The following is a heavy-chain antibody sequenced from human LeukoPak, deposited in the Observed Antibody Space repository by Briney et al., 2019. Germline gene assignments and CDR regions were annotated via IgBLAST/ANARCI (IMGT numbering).Heavy chain of an antibody. Sequence: GGSLRLSCAASGFTVSSNYMSWVRQTPGRGLEWLSIIYSSGDTFYASSLKGRFTISRDISRNTLYLQMNSLRAEDTAVYYCAKLATRGENYWGQGTLVTVSS. CDR1: GFTVSSNY. V-gene: IGHV3-53*01. J-gene: IGHJ4*02. D-gene: IGHD1-7*01. CDR2: IYSSGDT. CDR3: AKLATRGENY.